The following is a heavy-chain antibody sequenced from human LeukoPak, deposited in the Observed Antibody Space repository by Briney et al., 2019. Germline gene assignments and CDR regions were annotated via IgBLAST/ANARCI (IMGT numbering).Heavy chain of an antibody. V-gene: IGHV3-11*04. D-gene: IGHD3-3*01. CDR1: GFTFSDYY. CDR2: ISSSGSTI. J-gene: IGHJ4*02. CDR3: ARFDFWSGYVPFDY. Sequence: GGSLRLSCAASGFTFSDYYMSWIRQAPGKGLDWVSYISSSGSTIYYADSVKGRFTISRDNAKNSLYLQMNSLRAEDTAVYYCARFDFWSGYVPFDYWGQGTLVTVSS.